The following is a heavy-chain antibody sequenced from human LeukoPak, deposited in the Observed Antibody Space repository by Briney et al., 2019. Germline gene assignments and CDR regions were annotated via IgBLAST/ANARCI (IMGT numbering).Heavy chain of an antibody. CDR2: INPNSGGT. V-gene: IGHV1-2*06. J-gene: IGHJ5*02. Sequence: ASVKVSCKASGYTFTGYYMHWVRQAPGQGLEWMGRINPNSGGTNYAQTFQGRVTMTRDTSITTAYLEVSSLRSDDTAVYYCARDEHCSSTSCYTGWFDPWGQGTLVTVSS. CDR1: GYTFTGYY. D-gene: IGHD2-2*02. CDR3: ARDEHCSSTSCYTGWFDP.